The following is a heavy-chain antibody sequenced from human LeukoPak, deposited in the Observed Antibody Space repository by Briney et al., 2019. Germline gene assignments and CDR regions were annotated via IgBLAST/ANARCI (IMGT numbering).Heavy chain of an antibody. V-gene: IGHV3-73*01. D-gene: IGHD5/OR15-5a*01. Sequence: PGGSLRLSCAAFGFTFSSYWMSWVRQAQGQGLGLVGSIRSKANSYATAYAASVKGRFTISRDDSKNTAYLQMNSLKTEDTAVYYCTSTSVYAGHFDYWGQGTLVTVSS. CDR3: TSTSVYAGHFDY. J-gene: IGHJ4*02. CDR1: GFTFSSYW. CDR2: IRSKANSYAT.